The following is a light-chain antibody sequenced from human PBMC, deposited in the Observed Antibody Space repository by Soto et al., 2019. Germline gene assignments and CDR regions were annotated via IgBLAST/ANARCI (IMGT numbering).Light chain of an antibody. J-gene: IGKJ1*01. V-gene: IGKV1-5*03. CDR3: QQYSSYRT. CDR2: KAS. CDR1: QSISTW. Sequence: DIQMTQSPSTLSASVGDSVTITCRASQSISTWLAWYQQKPGKAPKLLIYKASSLQSGVPSRFSGSGSGTEFTLTISSLQPDDFATYYCQQYSSYRTFGQGTKVEIK.